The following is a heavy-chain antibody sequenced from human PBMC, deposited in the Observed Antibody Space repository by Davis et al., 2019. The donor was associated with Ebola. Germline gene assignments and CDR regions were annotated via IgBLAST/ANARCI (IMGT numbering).Heavy chain of an antibody. CDR2: MNPNSGNT. CDR1: GYTFTSYG. Sequence: ASVKVSCKASGYTFTSYGISWVRQAPGQGLEWMGWMNPNSGNTGYAQKFQGRVTMTRNISISTAYMELSSLRSEDTAVYYCARGTRSGDYWGQGSLVTVSS. V-gene: IGHV1-8*02. J-gene: IGHJ4*02. CDR3: ARGTRSGDY. D-gene: IGHD6-19*01.